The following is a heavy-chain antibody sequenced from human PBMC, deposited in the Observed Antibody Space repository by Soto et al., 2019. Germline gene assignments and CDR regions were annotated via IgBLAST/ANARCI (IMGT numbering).Heavy chain of an antibody. CDR3: ASSRPSLSSCGVDCYSLDP. V-gene: IGHV1-69*13. Sequence: ASVKVSCKAPGGTFSTYAISWVRQAPGQGLEWMGGIIPMFGTANYAQRFQDRVTITADESTNTVYMELSSLRSEDTAVYFCASSRPSLSSCGVDCYSLDPWGQGTLVTVSS. D-gene: IGHD2-21*02. CDR2: IIPMFGTA. CDR1: GGTFSTYA. J-gene: IGHJ5*02.